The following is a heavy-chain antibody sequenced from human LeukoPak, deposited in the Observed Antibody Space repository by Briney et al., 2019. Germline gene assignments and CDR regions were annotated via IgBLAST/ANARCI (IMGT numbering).Heavy chain of an antibody. J-gene: IGHJ5*02. CDR1: GFTFSSYW. CDR2: IKQDGSEK. Sequence: AGGSLRLSCAASGFTFSSYWMSWVRQAPGKGLEWVANIKQDGSEKNYVDSVKGRFTISRDNAKNSLYLQMNSLRADDTAVYYCARERGSGSYHPFDPWGQGTLATVSS. D-gene: IGHD3-10*01. CDR3: ARERGSGSYHPFDP. V-gene: IGHV3-7*01.